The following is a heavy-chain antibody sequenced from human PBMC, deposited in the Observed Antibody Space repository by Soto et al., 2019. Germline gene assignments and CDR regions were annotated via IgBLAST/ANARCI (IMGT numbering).Heavy chain of an antibody. J-gene: IGHJ2*01. CDR1: GGSIRSGGYY. CDR3: ARFNWYFDL. Sequence: SETLSLTCAVSGGSIRSGGYYWSWIRQPPGKGLEWIGYIYYRGSTNYNPSLKSRVTISVDTSKNQFSLKLSSVTAADTAMYYCARFNWYFDLWGRGTLVTVSS. CDR2: IYYRGST. V-gene: IGHV4-61*08.